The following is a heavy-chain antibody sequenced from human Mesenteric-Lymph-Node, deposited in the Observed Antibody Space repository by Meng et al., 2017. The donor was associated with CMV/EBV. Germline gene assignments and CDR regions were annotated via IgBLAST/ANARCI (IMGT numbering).Heavy chain of an antibody. CDR2: IYRGDNT. Sequence: EGHLGGSGGGLVQPGGVLRLYCAASGFNVRDKYMSWVRQAPGKGLEWVCIIYRGDNTYYIDSVKDRFTVSRDNSKNTMYLQMNSLRVEDTAVYYCTGDSVSNPNLDYWGQGTLVTVSS. CDR3: TGDSVSNPNLDY. J-gene: IGHJ4*02. D-gene: IGHD3-10*01. CDR1: GFNVRDKY. V-gene: IGHV3-66*01.